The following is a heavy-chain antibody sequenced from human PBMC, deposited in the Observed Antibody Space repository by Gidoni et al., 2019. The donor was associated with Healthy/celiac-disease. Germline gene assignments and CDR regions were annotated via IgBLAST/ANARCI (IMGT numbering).Heavy chain of an antibody. D-gene: IGHD3-22*01. CDR2: FDPEDGET. J-gene: IGHJ4*02. CDR1: GYPLPELS. Sequence: QVQLVQSGAEVKKPWASVKVSCQVTGYPLPELSMHWVRQAPGKGLEWMGGFDPEDGETIYDQKFQGRVTMTEDTSTDTAYMGLSSLGSEDTAVYYCATGGYYYDSSGYSFDYWGQGTLVTVSS. CDR3: ATGGYYYDSSGYSFDY. V-gene: IGHV1-24*01.